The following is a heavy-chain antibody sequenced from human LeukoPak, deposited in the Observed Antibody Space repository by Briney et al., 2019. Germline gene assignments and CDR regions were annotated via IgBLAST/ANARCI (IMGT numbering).Heavy chain of an antibody. V-gene: IGHV4-38-2*02. CDR3: AREPIVAAGLAKD. CDR2: ISQSGST. D-gene: IGHD1-26*01. CDR1: GYSISNNYY. Sequence: SETLSLTCTVSGYSISNNYYWGWIRQPPGKGLEWIGSISQSGSTYYSPSLRGRVTISVDTSKNHFSLKLSSVTVADTALYYCAREPIVAAGLAKDWGQAILVTVSS. J-gene: IGHJ4*02.